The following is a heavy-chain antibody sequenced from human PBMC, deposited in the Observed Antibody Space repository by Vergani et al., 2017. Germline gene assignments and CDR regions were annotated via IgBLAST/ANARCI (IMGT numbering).Heavy chain of an antibody. CDR3: AXGTIFGVVPANWNAPDY. Sequence: QVQLVESGGGVVQPGRSLRLSCAASGFTFSSYGMHWVRQAPGKGLEWVAVIWYDGSNKYYADSVKGRFTISRDNSKNTLYLQMNSLRAEDTAVYYCAXGTIFGVVPANWNAPDYWGQGTLVTVSS. D-gene: IGHD3-3*01. J-gene: IGHJ4*02. CDR2: IWYDGSNK. V-gene: IGHV3-33*01. CDR1: GFTFSSYG.